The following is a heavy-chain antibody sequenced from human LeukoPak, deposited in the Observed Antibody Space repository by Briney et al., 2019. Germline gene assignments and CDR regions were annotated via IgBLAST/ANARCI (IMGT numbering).Heavy chain of an antibody. CDR1: GGSISSGGYY. D-gene: IGHD4-17*01. CDR3: ARGTVTGFDY. V-gene: IGHV4-31*03. Sequence: SQTLSLTCTVSGGSISSGGYYWSWIRQHPGKGLEWIGYIYYNGSTYYNPSLKSRVTISVDTSKNQFSLKLSSVTAADTAVYYCARGTVTGFDYWGQGTLVTVSS. J-gene: IGHJ4*02. CDR2: IYYNGST.